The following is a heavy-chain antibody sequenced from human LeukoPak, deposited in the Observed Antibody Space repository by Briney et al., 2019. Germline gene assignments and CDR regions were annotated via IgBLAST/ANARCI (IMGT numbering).Heavy chain of an antibody. Sequence: GGSLRLSCAASGFTFSSYAMSWVRQAPGKGLEWVSAISGSGGSTYYADSVKGRFTISRDNSKNTLYLQMNSLRAEDTAVYYCAAAESSGYDAFDIWGQGTMVTVSS. D-gene: IGHD3-22*01. V-gene: IGHV3-23*01. CDR1: GFTFSSYA. CDR3: AAAESSGYDAFDI. J-gene: IGHJ3*02. CDR2: ISGSGGST.